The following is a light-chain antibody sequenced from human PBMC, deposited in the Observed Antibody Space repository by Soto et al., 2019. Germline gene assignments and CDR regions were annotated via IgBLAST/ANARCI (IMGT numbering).Light chain of an antibody. CDR1: KSVSSSY. V-gene: IGKV3-20*01. CDR3: QQYGSSPLT. CDR2: GAS. Sequence: EIVLTQSPGTLSLSPGERDTLSCRASKSVSSSYLAWYQQKPGQAHRLLIYGASSRATGIPDRFSGSGSGTDFTLTIIRLDPEDFAVYYCQQYGSSPLTFGGGTKVEIK. J-gene: IGKJ4*01.